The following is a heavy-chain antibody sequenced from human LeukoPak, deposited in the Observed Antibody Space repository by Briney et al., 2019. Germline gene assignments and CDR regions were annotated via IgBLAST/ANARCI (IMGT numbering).Heavy chain of an antibody. CDR3: ARDNDINSPYSQFDY. CDR2: IWSDGSQN. V-gene: IGHV3-33*01. D-gene: IGHD2/OR15-2a*01. CDR1: GFTFSNYG. Sequence: GRSLRLSCAASGFTFSNYGMHWVRQAPGKGLEWVAVIWSDGSQNYYADSVKGRFTISRDKSKNTVYLQMNSLSAEDTAVYYCARDNDINSPYSQFDYWGQGTLVTVSS. J-gene: IGHJ4*02.